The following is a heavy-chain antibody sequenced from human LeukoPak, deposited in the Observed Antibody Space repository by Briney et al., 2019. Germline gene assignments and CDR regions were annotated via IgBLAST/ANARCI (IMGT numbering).Heavy chain of an antibody. Sequence: ASVKVSCKASGYTFTSYGISWVRQAPGQGLEWMGWISAYNGDTNYAQKLQGRVTMTTDTSTSTAYMELRSLSSDDTAVYYCARATAGRGRDYFDYWGQGTLVTVSS. CDR1: GYTFTSYG. D-gene: IGHD6-13*01. V-gene: IGHV1-18*01. CDR2: ISAYNGDT. CDR3: ARATAGRGRDYFDY. J-gene: IGHJ4*02.